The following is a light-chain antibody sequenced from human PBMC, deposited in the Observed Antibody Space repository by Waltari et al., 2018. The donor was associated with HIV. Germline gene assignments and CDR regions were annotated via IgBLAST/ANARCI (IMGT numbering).Light chain of an antibody. V-gene: IGKV3-11*01. J-gene: IGKJ1*01. CDR2: DAS. CDR3: QQRTNSRT. Sequence: EIVLTQSPATLSLSPGERAPLPSRASQSVSSYLAWYQQKPGQAPRLLIYDASSRATCIPARFSGSGSGTDFTLTISSLEPEDFAVYYCQQRTNSRTFGQGTKVEIK. CDR1: QSVSSY.